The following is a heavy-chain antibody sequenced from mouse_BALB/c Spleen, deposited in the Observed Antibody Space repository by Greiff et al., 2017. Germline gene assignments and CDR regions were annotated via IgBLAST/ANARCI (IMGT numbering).Heavy chain of an antibody. D-gene: IGHD2-14*01. J-gene: IGHJ1*01. CDR2: ISSGGST. CDR3: ARGDRYPGYFDV. V-gene: IGHV5-6-5*01. Sequence: EVMLVESGGGLVKPGGSLKLSCAASGFTFSSYAMSWVRQTPEKRLEWVASISSGGSTYYPDSVKGRFTISRDNARNILYLQMSSLRSEDTAMYYCARGDRYPGYFDVWGAGTTVTVSS. CDR1: GFTFSSYA.